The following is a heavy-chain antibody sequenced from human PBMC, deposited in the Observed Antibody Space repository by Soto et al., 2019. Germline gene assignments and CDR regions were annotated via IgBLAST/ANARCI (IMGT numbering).Heavy chain of an antibody. CDR2: MFHSGST. D-gene: IGHD2-2*01. V-gene: IGHV4-38-2*01. Sequence: PSETLSLTCAVSGYFIGSGYYWGFIRQPPGKGLEWIGSMFHSGSTHYNPSLKSRVTISVDTSKNHFSLRLSSVTASDTAVYYCARGHTVVVPTVGWFDPWGQGTLVTVSS. CDR1: GYFIGSGYY. J-gene: IGHJ5*02. CDR3: ARGHTVVVPTVGWFDP.